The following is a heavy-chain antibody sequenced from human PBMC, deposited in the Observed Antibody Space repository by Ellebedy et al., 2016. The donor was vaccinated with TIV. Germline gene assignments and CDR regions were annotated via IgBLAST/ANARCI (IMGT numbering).Heavy chain of an antibody. V-gene: IGHV3-21*01. Sequence: GESLKISXAASGFTFNSYSMNWVRQAPGKGLEWVSSISSSSSYIYYADSVKGRFTISRDNAKNSLYLQMNSLRAEDTAVHYCARVEPFYCSSTSCKNLGSDYWGQGTLVTVSS. J-gene: IGHJ4*02. CDR3: ARVEPFYCSSTSCKNLGSDY. CDR1: GFTFNSYS. CDR2: ISSSSSYI. D-gene: IGHD2-2*01.